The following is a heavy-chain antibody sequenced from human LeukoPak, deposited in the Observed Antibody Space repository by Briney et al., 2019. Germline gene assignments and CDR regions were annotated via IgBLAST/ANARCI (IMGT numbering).Heavy chain of an antibody. CDR2: MYCGGST. Sequence: GGSLRLSCAASGFTVSSYYMNWVRQAPGKGLEWVSVMYCGGSTYYADSVKGRFTISRDNSKNMLYLQMNSLRAEDTAVYYCARDKAGAGFWDAFDIWGQGTMVTVSS. D-gene: IGHD3-10*01. J-gene: IGHJ3*02. CDR1: GFTVSSYY. CDR3: ARDKAGAGFWDAFDI. V-gene: IGHV3-66*01.